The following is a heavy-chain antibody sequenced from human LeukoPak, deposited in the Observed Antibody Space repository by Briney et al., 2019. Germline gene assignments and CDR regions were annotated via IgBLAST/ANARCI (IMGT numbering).Heavy chain of an antibody. CDR1: GGTFSSYA. V-gene: IGHV1-69*05. CDR2: IIPIFGTA. CDR3: ARDKGSGSSGYFFFDY. D-gene: IGHD3-22*01. J-gene: IGHJ4*02. Sequence: SVKVSCKASGGTFSSYAISWVRQAPGQGLEWMGRIIPIFGTANYAQKFQGRVTITTDESTSTAYMELSSLRSENTAVYYCARDKGSGSSGYFFFDYWGQGTLVTVPS.